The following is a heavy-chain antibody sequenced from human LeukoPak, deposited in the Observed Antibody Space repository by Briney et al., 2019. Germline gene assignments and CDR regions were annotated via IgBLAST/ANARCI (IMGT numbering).Heavy chain of an antibody. CDR2: ISSSSSYI. CDR3: ARSLYDFRAFDI. V-gene: IGHV3-21*01. J-gene: IGHJ3*02. D-gene: IGHD5/OR15-5a*01. CDR1: GFTFSSYS. Sequence: PGGSLRLSCAASGFTFSSYSMNWVRQAPGKGLEWASSISSSSSYIYYADSVKGRFTISRDNAKNSLYLQMNSLRAEDTAVYYYARSLYDFRAFDIWGQGTMVTVSS.